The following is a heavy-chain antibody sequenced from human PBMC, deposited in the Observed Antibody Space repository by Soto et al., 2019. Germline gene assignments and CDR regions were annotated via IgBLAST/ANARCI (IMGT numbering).Heavy chain of an antibody. J-gene: IGHJ4*02. D-gene: IGHD3-3*01. CDR3: MRQAISGAVGPGY. Sequence: PGGSLRLSCAASGFTFSFYWMTWVRQGPGKGLEWVANINPDESLQYYADSVKGRFTISRDNAENSLFLHMNNLRADDTAVYYCMRQAISGAVGPGYWGQGTLVTVSS. V-gene: IGHV3-7*05. CDR2: INPDESLQ. CDR1: GFTFSFYW.